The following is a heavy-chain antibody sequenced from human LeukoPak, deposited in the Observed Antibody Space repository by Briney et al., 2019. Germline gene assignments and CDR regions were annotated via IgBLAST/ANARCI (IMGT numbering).Heavy chain of an antibody. CDR1: GFTFSSYA. D-gene: IGHD3-22*01. CDR2: ISGSGGST. Sequence: GGSLRLSCAASGFTFSSYAMSWVRQALEKGLEWVSSISGSGGSTYYADSVKGRFTISRDNSKNTLYLQMNSLRAEDTAVYYCAKTTYYDSSGYFVPFDYWGQGTLVTVSS. J-gene: IGHJ4*02. V-gene: IGHV3-23*01. CDR3: AKTTYYDSSGYFVPFDY.